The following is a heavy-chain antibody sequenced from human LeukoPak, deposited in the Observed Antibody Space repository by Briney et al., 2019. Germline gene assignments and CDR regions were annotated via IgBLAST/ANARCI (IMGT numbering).Heavy chain of an antibody. D-gene: IGHD3-10*01. Sequence: ASVKVSCKASGYTFTSYDINWVRQATGQGLEWMGWMNPNSGNTGYAQKFQGRVTMTRNTSISTAYMELSSLRSEDTAVYYCARVPTMVRGRSYYYYYYGMDVWGQGTTVAVPS. V-gene: IGHV1-8*01. J-gene: IGHJ6*02. CDR2: MNPNSGNT. CDR1: GYTFTSYD. CDR3: ARVPTMVRGRSYYYYYYGMDV.